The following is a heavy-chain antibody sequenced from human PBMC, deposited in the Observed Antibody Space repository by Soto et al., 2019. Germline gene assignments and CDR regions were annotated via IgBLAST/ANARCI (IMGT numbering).Heavy chain of an antibody. J-gene: IGHJ6*02. V-gene: IGHV1-18*01. CDR2: ISAYNGNT. D-gene: IGHD3-9*01. Sequence: QVQLVQSGAEVKKPGASVKVSCKASGYTFTSYGISWVRQAPGQGLEWMGWISAYNGNTNYAQKLQGRVTMTTDTSTSPAYMGLRSRRSDDTAVYYWAREALALRYFDWLSSRFGMDVWGQGTTVTVSS. CDR3: AREALALRYFDWLSSRFGMDV. CDR1: GYTFTSYG.